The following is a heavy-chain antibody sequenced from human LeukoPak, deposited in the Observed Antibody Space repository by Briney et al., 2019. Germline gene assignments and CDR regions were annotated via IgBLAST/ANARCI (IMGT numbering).Heavy chain of an antibody. CDR3: VSDQDRTTTV. CDR2: INQDGSEK. D-gene: IGHD1-1*01. J-gene: IGHJ4*02. V-gene: IGHV3-7*01. Sequence: GGSLRLSCAASGFTFSSYWMSWVRQAPGRGLEWVADINQDGSEKLYVDSVKGRFTTSRDNAKNSLYLQMNSLRADDTAVYYCVSDQDRTTTVWGQGTLVTVSS. CDR1: GFTFSSYW.